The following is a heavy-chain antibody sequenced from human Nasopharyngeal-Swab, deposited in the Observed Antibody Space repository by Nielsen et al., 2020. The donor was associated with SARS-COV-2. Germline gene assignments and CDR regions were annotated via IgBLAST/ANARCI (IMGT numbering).Heavy chain of an antibody. V-gene: IGHV3-7*01. CDR2: IKQDGSEK. CDR3: AGNRNNWNVDYHYYGMDV. D-gene: IGHD1-20*01. Sequence: GESLKISCAASGFTFSTYWMSWVRQAPGKGLEWVANIKQDGSEKYYVDSVKGRFTISRDNAKNSLYLQMNSLRAEDTAVYYCAGNRNNWNVDYHYYGMDVWRQGTAVTVSS. CDR1: GFTFSTYW. J-gene: IGHJ6*01.